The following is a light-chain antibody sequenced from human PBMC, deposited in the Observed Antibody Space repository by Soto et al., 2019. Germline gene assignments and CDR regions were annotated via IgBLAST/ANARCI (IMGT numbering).Light chain of an antibody. Sequence: EIVMTQSPPSLTVTPGEPASISRRSSQRLLHSNGNTFLDWYLQKPGQSPQLLIYLGSNRASGVPDRVSGSEAGTDFTLKISRVEAEDVGVYYCMQALETPYTFGQGTKLEIK. CDR2: LGS. J-gene: IGKJ2*01. CDR3: MQALETPYT. CDR1: QRLLHSNGNTF. V-gene: IGKV2-28*01.